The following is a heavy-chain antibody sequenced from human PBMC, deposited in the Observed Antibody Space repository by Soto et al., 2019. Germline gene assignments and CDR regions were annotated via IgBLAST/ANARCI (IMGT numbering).Heavy chain of an antibody. CDR2: IYYSGST. CDR1: GGSISSGDYY. D-gene: IGHD6-19*01. Sequence: QVQLQESGPGLVKPSQTMSLTCTVSGGSISSGDYYWSWIRQPPGKGLEWIGYIYYSGSTYYNPSLKSRVTISVDTSKNQFSLKLSSVTAADTAVYYCAREAGIAVVERYFQHWGQGTLVTVSS. CDR3: AREAGIAVVERYFQH. V-gene: IGHV4-30-4*01. J-gene: IGHJ1*01.